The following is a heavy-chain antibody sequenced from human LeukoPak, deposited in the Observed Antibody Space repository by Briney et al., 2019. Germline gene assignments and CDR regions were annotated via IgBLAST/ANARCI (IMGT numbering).Heavy chain of an antibody. J-gene: IGHJ4*02. Sequence: SETLSLTCTVSGGSISGYYWSWIRQPPGKGLEWIGYIHYSGRTDYKPSLKSRATISIDTSKNQFSLNLSSVTAADTAVYYCARGDYSSISHYFDYWGQGTLVTVSS. D-gene: IGHD6-13*01. CDR1: GGSISGYY. CDR3: ARGDYSSISHYFDY. V-gene: IGHV4-59*12. CDR2: IHYSGRT.